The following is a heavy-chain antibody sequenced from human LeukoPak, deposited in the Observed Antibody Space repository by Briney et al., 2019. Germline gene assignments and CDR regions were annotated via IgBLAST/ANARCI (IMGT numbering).Heavy chain of an antibody. D-gene: IGHD2-2*01. J-gene: IGHJ4*02. CDR1: GYTFTGYA. CDR3: ARDWGYQLIAY. CDR2: INGGSGYT. V-gene: IGHV1-3*01. Sequence: ASVKVSCKASGYTFTGYALHWVRQAPGQRLEWMGWINGGSGYTKYSQNFQGRVTITRDTSASTAYLELSSLRSEDTAVYYCARDWGYQLIAYWGQGTLVTVSS.